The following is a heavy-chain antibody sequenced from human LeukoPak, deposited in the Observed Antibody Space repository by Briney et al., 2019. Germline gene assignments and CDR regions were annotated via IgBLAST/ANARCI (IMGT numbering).Heavy chain of an antibody. D-gene: IGHD1-1*01. Sequence: PGRSLRPSCAASGFTFSSYAMHWVRQAPGKGLEWVAVISYDGSNKYYADSVKGRFTISRDNSKNTLYLQMNSLRAEDTAVYYCARDVTIDYWGQGTLVTVSS. J-gene: IGHJ4*02. CDR2: ISYDGSNK. V-gene: IGHV3-30-3*01. CDR3: ARDVTIDY. CDR1: GFTFSSYA.